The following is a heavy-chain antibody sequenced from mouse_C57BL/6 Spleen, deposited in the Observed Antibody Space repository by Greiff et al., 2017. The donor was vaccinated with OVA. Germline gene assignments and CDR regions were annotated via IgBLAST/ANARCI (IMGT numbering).Heavy chain of an antibody. CDR1: GYSITSGYY. CDR2: ISYDGSN. J-gene: IGHJ1*03. CDR3: APYYSNLHWYFDV. Sequence: EVQVQQSGPGLVKPSQSLSLTCSVTGYSITSGYYWNWIRQFPGNKLEWMGYISYDGSNNYNPSLKNRISITRDTSKNQFFLKLNSVTTEDTATYYCAPYYSNLHWYFDVWGTGTTVTVSS. V-gene: IGHV3-6*01. D-gene: IGHD2-5*01.